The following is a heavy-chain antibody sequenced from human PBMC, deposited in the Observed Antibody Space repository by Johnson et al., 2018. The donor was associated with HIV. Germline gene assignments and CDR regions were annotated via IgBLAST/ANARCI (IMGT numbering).Heavy chain of an antibody. V-gene: IGHV3-66*01. D-gene: IGHD5-24*01. CDR2: LFRGGTT. Sequence: VQLVESGGGVVQPGGSLRLSCAASGFTFSHAWMSWVRQAPGKGLEWVSVLFRGGTTYYADSVKGRFTISRDNSKNTLYLQMNSLRAEDTAVYYCARACRDGYTCDAFDIWGQGTMVTVSS. J-gene: IGHJ3*02. CDR1: GFTFSHAW. CDR3: ARACRDGYTCDAFDI.